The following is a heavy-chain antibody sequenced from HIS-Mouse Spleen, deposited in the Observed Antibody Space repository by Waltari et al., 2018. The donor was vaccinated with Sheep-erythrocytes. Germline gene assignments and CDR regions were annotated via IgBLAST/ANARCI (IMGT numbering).Heavy chain of an antibody. CDR2: ISSSSSYI. V-gene: IGHV3-21*01. CDR1: GFTFSSYS. CDR3: ARVASGATFDY. D-gene: IGHD1-26*01. Sequence: SLRLSCAASGFTFSSYSMNWVRQAPGKGLEWVSSISSSSSYIYYADSVKGQFTISRDNAKNSLYLQMNSLRAEDTAVYYCARVASGATFDYWGQGTLVTVSS. J-gene: IGHJ4*02.